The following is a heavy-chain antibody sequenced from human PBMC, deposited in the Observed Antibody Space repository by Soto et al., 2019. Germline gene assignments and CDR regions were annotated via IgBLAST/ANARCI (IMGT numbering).Heavy chain of an antibody. V-gene: IGHV4-59*12. J-gene: IGHJ4*02. Sequence: SETLSLTCSISGGSISGYHWNWIRQTPGKGVEWIGYFHNSGNPKYSSSLKSRVTISVDKSISTAYLQWSSLKASDTAMYYCARILSSSWFPFDYWGQGTLVTVSS. CDR3: ARILSSSWFPFDY. D-gene: IGHD6-13*01. CDR1: GGSISGYH. CDR2: FHNSGNP.